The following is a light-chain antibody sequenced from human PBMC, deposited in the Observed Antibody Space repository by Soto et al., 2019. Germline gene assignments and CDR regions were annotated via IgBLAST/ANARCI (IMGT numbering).Light chain of an antibody. CDR3: QQYIDWPRT. CDR1: QSVDNR. Sequence: EIVMTQSPATLSVSPGERATLSCRASQSVDNRLAWYQHTPGQPPRLLIYGATYRATGVPAQFSGSGSGTEFTLTITSLQSEDFALYYCQQYIDWPRTFGQGTKVDI. V-gene: IGKV3-15*01. CDR2: GAT. J-gene: IGKJ1*01.